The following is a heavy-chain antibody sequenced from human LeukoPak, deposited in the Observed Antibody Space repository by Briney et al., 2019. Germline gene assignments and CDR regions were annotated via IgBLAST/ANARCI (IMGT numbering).Heavy chain of an antibody. V-gene: IGHV3-48*01. CDR2: ISSSSSTI. CDR1: GFTFSSYE. CDR3: ARDVPYYYGSGSYRPYMDV. J-gene: IGHJ6*03. D-gene: IGHD3-10*01. Sequence: GGSLRLSCAASGFTFSSYEMNWVRQAPGKGLEWVSYISSSSSTIYYADSVKGRFTISRDNAKNSLYLQMNSLRAEDTAVYYCARDVPYYYGSGSYRPYMDVWGKGTTVTVSS.